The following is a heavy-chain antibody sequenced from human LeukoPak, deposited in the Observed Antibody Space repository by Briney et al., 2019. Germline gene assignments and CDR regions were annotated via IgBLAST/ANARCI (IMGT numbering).Heavy chain of an antibody. J-gene: IGHJ4*02. CDR2: IKQDGSEK. D-gene: IGHD6-19*01. Sequence: GRSLRLSCAASGFTFSSYWMSWVRQAPGKGLEWVANIKQDGSEKYYVDSVKGRFTISRDNAKNSLYLQMNSLRAEDTAVYYCARVEAVAGPYFDYWGQGTLVTVSS. CDR3: ARVEAVAGPYFDY. V-gene: IGHV3-7*01. CDR1: GFTFSSYW.